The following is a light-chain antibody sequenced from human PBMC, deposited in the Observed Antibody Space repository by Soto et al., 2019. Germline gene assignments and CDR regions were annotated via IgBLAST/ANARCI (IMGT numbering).Light chain of an antibody. CDR3: QQYGTSPWT. Sequence: EIVLTQSPGTLSLSPGERATLSCRASQSVSSSYFAWYQHKPGQPPRLLIYGASSRATGIPDRFSGSGSGTDFTLTISRLEPEDFAVYYCQQYGTSPWTFGQGTKVEIK. CDR2: GAS. J-gene: IGKJ1*01. CDR1: QSVSSSY. V-gene: IGKV3-20*01.